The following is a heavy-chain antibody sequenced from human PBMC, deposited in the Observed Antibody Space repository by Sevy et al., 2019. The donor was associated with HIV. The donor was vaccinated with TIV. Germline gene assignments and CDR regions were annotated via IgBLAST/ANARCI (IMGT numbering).Heavy chain of an antibody. D-gene: IGHD3-16*01. CDR3: AKRLDSWDGMDV. CDR2: ISGISNYI. Sequence: GGSLRLSCAASGFTFSSYYMNWVRQAPGKGLEWVSSISGISNYIYYAYSVKGRLTISRDNAKNSLYLQMHSLRAEDTAVYYCAKRLDSWDGMDVWGQGTTVTVSS. J-gene: IGHJ6*02. CDR1: GFTFSSYY. V-gene: IGHV3-21*01.